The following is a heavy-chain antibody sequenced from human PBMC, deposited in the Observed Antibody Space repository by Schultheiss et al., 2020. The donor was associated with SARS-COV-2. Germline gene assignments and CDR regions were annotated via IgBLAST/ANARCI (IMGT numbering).Heavy chain of an antibody. V-gene: IGHV3-48*01. CDR3: AKVGRSYYDSSGYYSN. Sequence: GGSLRLSCAASGFTFSSYSMNWVRQAPGKGLEWVSYISSSSSTIYYADSVKGRFTISRDNAKNSLYLQMNSLRAEDTAVYYCAKVGRSYYDSSGYYSNWGQGTLVTVSS. CDR1: GFTFSSYS. J-gene: IGHJ4*02. CDR2: ISSSSSTI. D-gene: IGHD3-22*01.